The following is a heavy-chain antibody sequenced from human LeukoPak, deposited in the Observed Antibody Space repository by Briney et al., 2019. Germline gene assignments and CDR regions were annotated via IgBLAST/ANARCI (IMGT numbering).Heavy chain of an antibody. CDR1: GGFFSGYY. D-gene: IGHD4-23*01. V-gene: IGHV4-34*01. CDR2: INHSGST. CDR3: AISYGGNPALGY. Sequence: PSETLSLTCAVYGGFFSGYYWSWIRQPPGKGLEWIGEINHSGSTNYNPSLKSRVTISVDTSKNQFSLKLSSVTAADTAVYYCAISYGGNPALGYWGQGTLVTVSS. J-gene: IGHJ4*02.